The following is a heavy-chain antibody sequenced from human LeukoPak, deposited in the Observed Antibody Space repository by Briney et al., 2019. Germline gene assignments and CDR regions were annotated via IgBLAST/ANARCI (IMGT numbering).Heavy chain of an antibody. CDR1: GYTFTSYG. Sequence: ASVKVSCKASGYTFTSYGISWVRQAPGQGLEWMGWISGNNDNPNYAQKFQGRVTMTTETSTSTAYMELRSLRSDDTAVYHCARDSNKWDYEAFDIWGQGTMVTVSS. CDR2: ISGNNDNP. V-gene: IGHV1-18*01. CDR3: ARDSNKWDYEAFDI. J-gene: IGHJ3*02. D-gene: IGHD1-7*01.